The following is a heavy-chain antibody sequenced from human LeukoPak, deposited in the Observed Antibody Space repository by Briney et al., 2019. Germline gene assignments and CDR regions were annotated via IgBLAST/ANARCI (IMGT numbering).Heavy chain of an antibody. CDR2: ISGSGGCT. Sequence: PGGSLRLSCAASRFTFSSYAMSWVRQAPGKGLEWVSAISGSGGCTYYADSVKGRFTISRDNSKNTLYLQMNSLRAEDTAVYYCAKDPQYYYDSSGYYAGAFDIWGQGTMVTVSS. J-gene: IGHJ3*02. V-gene: IGHV3-23*01. CDR3: AKDPQYYYDSSGYYAGAFDI. CDR1: RFTFSSYA. D-gene: IGHD3-22*01.